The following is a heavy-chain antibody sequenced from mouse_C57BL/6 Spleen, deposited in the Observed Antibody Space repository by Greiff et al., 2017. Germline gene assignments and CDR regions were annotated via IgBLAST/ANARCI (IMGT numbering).Heavy chain of an antibody. CDR3: ARRTAQATYFDY. D-gene: IGHD3-2*02. CDR1: GFTFSDYG. V-gene: IGHV5-17*01. J-gene: IGHJ2*01. Sequence: EVMLVESGGGLVKPGGSLKLSCAVSGFTFSDYGMHWVRQAPEKGLEWVAYISSGSSTIYYADTVKCRFTISRDNAKNTLFLQMTSLRSEDTAMYYCARRTAQATYFDYWGQGTTLTVSS. CDR2: ISSGSSTI.